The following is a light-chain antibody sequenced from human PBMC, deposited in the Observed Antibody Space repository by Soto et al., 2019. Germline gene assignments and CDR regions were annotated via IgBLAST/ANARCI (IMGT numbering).Light chain of an antibody. CDR1: QSISTY. Sequence: DIQMTQSPSSLSASVGDRVTITCRASQSISTYLHWYQQKPGKAPNLLIYAASTLQSGVPSRFSGSGSGTDFTLTISSLQPEDFAVYYCQQYNDWPRTFGQGTKVDIK. CDR2: AAS. V-gene: IGKV1-39*01. J-gene: IGKJ1*01. CDR3: QQYNDWPRT.